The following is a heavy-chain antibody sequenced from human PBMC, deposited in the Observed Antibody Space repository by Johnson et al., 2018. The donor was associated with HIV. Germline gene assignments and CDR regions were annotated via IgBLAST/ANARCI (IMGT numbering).Heavy chain of an antibody. V-gene: IGHV3-66*01. D-gene: IGHD5-24*01. CDR1: GFTFSSYS. CDR3: AREWLYGFDI. CDR2: IYSGGST. J-gene: IGHJ3*02. Sequence: EVQLVESGGGVVQPGRSLSLSCAASGFTFSSYSMYWVRQAPGKGLEWVSRIYSGGSTYYADSVKGRFTISRDNSKNTLYLQMNRLRAEDTAVYYCAREWLYGFDIWGQGTMVTVSS.